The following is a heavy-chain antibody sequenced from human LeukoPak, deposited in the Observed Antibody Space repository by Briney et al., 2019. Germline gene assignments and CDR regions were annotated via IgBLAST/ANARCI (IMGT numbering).Heavy chain of an antibody. CDR1: GFTFSSYA. J-gene: IGHJ6*02. Sequence: GGSLRLSCAASGFTFSSYAMSWVRQAPGKGLEWVSAINGGGGSAYYVDSVKGRFTISRDNSRNTLYLQMNSLRAEDTAVYYCVKWGSGWYSPITPFYYYYYGMDVWGQGTTVTVSS. D-gene: IGHD6-19*01. CDR2: INGGGGSA. CDR3: VKWGSGWYSPITPFYYYYYGMDV. V-gene: IGHV3-23*01.